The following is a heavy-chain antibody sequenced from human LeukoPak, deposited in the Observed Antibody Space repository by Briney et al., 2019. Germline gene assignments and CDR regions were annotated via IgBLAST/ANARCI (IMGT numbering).Heavy chain of an antibody. CDR2: ISSSGSTT. Sequence: GESLRLSCAASGFTVSSSYMNWVRQAPGKGLEWVSYISSSGSTTYYADSVKGRFTISRDNSKNTLYLQMNSLRAEDTAVYYCARVLNTAMGAGSFDYWGQGTLVTVSS. CDR3: ARVLNTAMGAGSFDY. D-gene: IGHD5-18*01. J-gene: IGHJ4*02. V-gene: IGHV3-11*01. CDR1: GFTVSSSY.